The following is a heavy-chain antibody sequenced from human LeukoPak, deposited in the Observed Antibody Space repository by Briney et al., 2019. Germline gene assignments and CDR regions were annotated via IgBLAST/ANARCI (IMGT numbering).Heavy chain of an antibody. CDR1: GFTFSDYY. Sequence: TGGSLRLSCAASGFTFSDYYMSWIRQAPGKGLEWVSYISSSGSTIYYADSVKGRFTISRDNAKNSLYLQMNSLRAEDTAVYYCARESTGTTSDYGMDVWGQGTTVTVSS. V-gene: IGHV3-11*01. CDR3: ARESTGTTSDYGMDV. J-gene: IGHJ6*02. D-gene: IGHD1-1*01. CDR2: ISSSGSTI.